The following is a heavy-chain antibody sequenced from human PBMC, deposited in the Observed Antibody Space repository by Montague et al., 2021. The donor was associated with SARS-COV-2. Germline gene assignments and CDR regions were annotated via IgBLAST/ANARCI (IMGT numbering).Heavy chain of an antibody. CDR1: GGSFSGYY. D-gene: IGHD3-3*01. V-gene: IGHV4-34*01. J-gene: IGHJ4*02. CDR2: INHSGST. Sequence: SETLSLTCAVYGGSFSGYYWSWIRQPPGKGLEWIGEINHSGSTYYNPSLKSRVTISVDTSKNQFSLKLSSVTAADTAVYYCASLPRITIFGVVIHFDYWGQGTLVTVSS. CDR3: ASLPRITIFGVVIHFDY.